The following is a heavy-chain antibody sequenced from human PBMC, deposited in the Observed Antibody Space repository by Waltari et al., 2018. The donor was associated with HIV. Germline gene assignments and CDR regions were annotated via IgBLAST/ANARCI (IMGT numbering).Heavy chain of an antibody. V-gene: IGHV3-7*01. CDR2: IDQEGSHI. CDR3: AGYGTSGSPLDY. D-gene: IGHD3-22*01. CDR1: ELPSGNYW. Sequence: EVQLVESGGGLVQRGGSMNLSCACSELPSGNYWMHWVRQATGKGREWVANIDQEGSHIYYVDSVKGPFTTSRDNANSSLYLQMNNVRGEETAIYYCAGYGTSGSPLDYWGQATLVTVSS. J-gene: IGHJ4*02.